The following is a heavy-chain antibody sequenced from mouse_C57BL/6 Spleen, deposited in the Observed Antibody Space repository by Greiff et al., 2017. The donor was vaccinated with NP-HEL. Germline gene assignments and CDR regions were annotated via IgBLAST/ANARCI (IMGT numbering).Heavy chain of an antibody. CDR3: AREGDYYYGSSYYFDY. CDR2: IAPSDSET. J-gene: IGHJ2*01. V-gene: IGHV1-52*01. D-gene: IGHD1-1*01. CDR1: GYTFTSYW. Sequence: QVQLQQPGAELVRPGSSVQLSCKASGYTFTSYWMHWVKQRPIQGLEWIGNIAPSDSETHSNQKFKDKATLTVDKSSSTAYMQLSSLTSEDSAVYYCAREGDYYYGSSYYFDYWGQGTTLTVSS.